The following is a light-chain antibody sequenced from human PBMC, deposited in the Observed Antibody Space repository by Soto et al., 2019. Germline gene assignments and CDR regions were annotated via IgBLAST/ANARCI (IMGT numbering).Light chain of an antibody. V-gene: IGKV1-9*01. CDR2: AAS. J-gene: IGKJ1*01. Sequence: DIKMTQSPSTLSASVGDRVTITCRASQGISSYLAWYQQKPGKAPKLLIYAASTLQSGVPSRFSGSGSGTEFTLTISSLQPDDFATYYCQHYNSYSEAFGQGTKVDIK. CDR3: QHYNSYSEA. CDR1: QGISSY.